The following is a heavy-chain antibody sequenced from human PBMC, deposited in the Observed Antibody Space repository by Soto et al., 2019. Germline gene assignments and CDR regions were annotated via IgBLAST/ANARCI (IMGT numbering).Heavy chain of an antibody. D-gene: IGHD2-21*01. Sequence: SETLSLTCAVSGDSIISDKWWSWVRQAPGKGLEWIGEIHHGGNSKYNPSLKSRVIISVDRSKNQFSLNLTSVTDADTAVYYCARGNVVAIDYWAQGTLVTVSS. V-gene: IGHV4-4*02. J-gene: IGHJ4*02. CDR1: GDSIISDKW. CDR3: ARGNVVAIDY. CDR2: IHHGGNS.